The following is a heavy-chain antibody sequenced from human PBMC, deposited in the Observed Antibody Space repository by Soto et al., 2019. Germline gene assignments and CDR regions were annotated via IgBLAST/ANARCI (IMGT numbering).Heavy chain of an antibody. Sequence: SETLSLTCTVSGGSISGHYWSWIRQTPGKGLECIGYISYRGTTGYNPSLKSRLTMSVDTSKNQFSLRLSSVTAADTAVYCCASHFDS. CDR2: ISYRGTT. V-gene: IGHV4-59*08. CDR1: GGSISGHY. CDR3: ASHFDS. J-gene: IGHJ5*01.